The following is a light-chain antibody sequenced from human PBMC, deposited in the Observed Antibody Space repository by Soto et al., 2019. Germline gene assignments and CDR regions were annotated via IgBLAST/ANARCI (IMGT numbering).Light chain of an antibody. J-gene: IGKJ1*01. V-gene: IGKV1-5*03. CDR1: QSISSC. CDR3: QQYLSYPRT. CDR2: KAS. Sequence: DTQMTQSPSTLSASVGDRVTIICRASQSISSCLAWYQQKPGQAPKLLICKASSLESGVPSRFSGSGSGPDFRLRISRLQPDDFATDYCQQYLSYPRTFGQGTKV.